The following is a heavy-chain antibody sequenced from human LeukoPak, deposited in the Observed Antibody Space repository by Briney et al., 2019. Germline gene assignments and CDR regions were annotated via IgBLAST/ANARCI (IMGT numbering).Heavy chain of an antibody. Sequence: ASVKVSCKASGYTFTSYGTSWVRQAPGQGLEWMGWISAYNGNTNYAQKLQGRVTMTTDTSTSTAYMELRSLRSDDTAVYYCARGPHYYGSGSYPEDYWGQGTLVTVSS. CDR1: GYTFTSYG. D-gene: IGHD3-10*01. J-gene: IGHJ4*02. CDR2: ISAYNGNT. V-gene: IGHV1-18*04. CDR3: ARGPHYYGSGSYPEDY.